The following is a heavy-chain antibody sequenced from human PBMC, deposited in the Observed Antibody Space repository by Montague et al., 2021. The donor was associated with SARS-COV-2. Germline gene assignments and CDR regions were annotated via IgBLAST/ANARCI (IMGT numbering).Heavy chain of an antibody. CDR3: AREYSAPRWFGEYNRYGMDV. J-gene: IGHJ6*02. CDR1: GFTFTSYD. D-gene: IGHD3-10*01. CDR2: IWYDGSSQ. Sequence: SLRLSCAASGFTFTSYDMHWVRQAPGKGLEWVAVIWYDGSSQYYGDSVKGRLTISRDNSKNTLYLQMNSLRAEDTAVYYCAREYSAPRWFGEYNRYGMDVWGQGSSFTVS. V-gene: IGHV3-33*08.